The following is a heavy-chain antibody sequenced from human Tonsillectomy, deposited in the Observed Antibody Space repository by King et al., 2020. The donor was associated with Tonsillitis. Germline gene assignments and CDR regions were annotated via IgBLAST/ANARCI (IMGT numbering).Heavy chain of an antibody. CDR3: ARAKVVGAGPNFDY. J-gene: IGHJ4*02. CDR2: IYHSGST. Sequence: QLQLQESGSGLVKPSQTLSLTCAVSGGSISSGGYSWSWIRQPPGKGLEWIGYIYHSGSTYYNPSLKSRVTISVDRSKNQFSLKLSSVTAADTAVYYCARAKVVGAGPNFDYWGQGTLVTVSS. CDR1: GGSISSGGYS. V-gene: IGHV4-30-2*01. D-gene: IGHD1-26*01.